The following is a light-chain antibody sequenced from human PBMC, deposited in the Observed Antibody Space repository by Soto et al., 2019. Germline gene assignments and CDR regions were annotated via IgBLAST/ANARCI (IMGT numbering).Light chain of an antibody. J-gene: IGKJ1*01. CDR2: GAS. CDR1: QSGSCSY. CDR3: QAYASSVGT. V-gene: IGKV3-20*01. Sequence: EIVLTQSPCTLSFSPGERATVSCRASQSGSCSYFAWYQQKPGQAPSLLISGASNRATGIPDRLSGSGFGTDLTLTISRLETEDFAVYYCQAYASSVGTFGQGTRVEVE.